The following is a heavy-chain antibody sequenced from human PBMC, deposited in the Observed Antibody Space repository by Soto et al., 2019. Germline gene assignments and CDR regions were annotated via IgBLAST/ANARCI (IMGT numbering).Heavy chain of an antibody. CDR3: ARHGNTVTTGYYYGMDV. CDR2: MYYSGRT. D-gene: IGHD4-17*01. Sequence: SETLSLTCTVSGASSSGSNYYWGWIRQPPGRGLEWIGTMYYSGRTYYNPSLKSRVTTSVDTSKNQFSRKLSAVTATDTAVYYCARHGNTVTTGYYYGMDVWGQGTTVTVSS. J-gene: IGHJ6*02. V-gene: IGHV4-39*01. CDR1: GASSSGSNYY.